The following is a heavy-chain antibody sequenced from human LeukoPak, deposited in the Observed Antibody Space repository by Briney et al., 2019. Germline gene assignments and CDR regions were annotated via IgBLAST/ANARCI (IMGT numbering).Heavy chain of an antibody. CDR2: MNIDGSEK. CDR1: GFTFSNYW. Sequence: GGSLRLSCAASGFTFSNYWMGWARQAPGKRLEWVANMNIDGSEKYYADSVKGRFSISRDNARNSVYLQMASLRVEDTAVYYCARDPVEWELLLDYWGQGTLVTVSS. CDR3: ARDPVEWELLLDY. J-gene: IGHJ4*02. V-gene: IGHV3-7*01. D-gene: IGHD1-26*01.